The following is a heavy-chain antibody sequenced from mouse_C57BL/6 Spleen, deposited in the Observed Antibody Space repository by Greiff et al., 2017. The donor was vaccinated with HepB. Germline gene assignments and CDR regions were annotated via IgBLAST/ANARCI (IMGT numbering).Heavy chain of an antibody. Sequence: EVKLQESGPGLVKPSQSLSLTCSVTGYSITSGYYWNWIRQFPGNQLEWMGYISYDGSNKYNPSLKNRISITRDTSKHQFFMKLNSVKTEDTATYYCARALYYGNPWFAYWGQGTLVTVSA. CDR1: GYSITSGYY. V-gene: IGHV3-6*01. CDR3: ARALYYGNPWFAY. CDR2: ISYDGSN. J-gene: IGHJ3*01. D-gene: IGHD2-1*01.